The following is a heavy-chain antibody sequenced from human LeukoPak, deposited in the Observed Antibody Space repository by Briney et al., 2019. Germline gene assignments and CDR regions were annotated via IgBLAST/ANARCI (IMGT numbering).Heavy chain of an antibody. Sequence: SETLSLTCTVSGGSISSYYWSWIRQPAGKGLEWIGRIYTSGSTNYNPSLKSRVTMSVDTSKNQFSLKLSSVTAADTAVYYCARDQPTYYDFWSGWMDWGQGTLVTVSS. V-gene: IGHV4-4*07. CDR1: GGSISSYY. J-gene: IGHJ4*02. CDR3: ARDQPTYYDFWSGWMD. CDR2: IYTSGST. D-gene: IGHD3-3*01.